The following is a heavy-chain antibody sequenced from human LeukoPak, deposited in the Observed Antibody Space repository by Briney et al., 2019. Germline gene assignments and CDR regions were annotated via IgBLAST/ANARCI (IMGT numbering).Heavy chain of an antibody. V-gene: IGHV4-39*01. Sequence: TSETLSLTCTVSSGSVSTSSYYWGWIRQPPGKGLEWIGSVYYSGSTYYNPSLKSRVTISVDTSKNQFSLKLSSVTAADTAVYYCARVAGWYDAFDIWGQGTMVTVSS. D-gene: IGHD6-19*01. J-gene: IGHJ3*02. CDR1: SGSVSTSSYY. CDR3: ARVAGWYDAFDI. CDR2: VYYSGST.